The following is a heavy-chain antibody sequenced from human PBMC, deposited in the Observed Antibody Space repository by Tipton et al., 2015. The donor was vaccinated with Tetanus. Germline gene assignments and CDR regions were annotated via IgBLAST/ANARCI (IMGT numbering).Heavy chain of an antibody. J-gene: IGHJ6*02. CDR1: GFTFDDYA. V-gene: IGHV3-9*01. D-gene: IGHD2-2*01. CDR2: ISWNSGSI. CDR3: AKVIGRYCSSTSCPQGDYYYYGMDV. Sequence: SLRLSCAASGFTFDDYAMHWVRQAPGKGLEWVSGISWNSGSIGYADSVKGRFTISRDNAKNSLYLQMNSLRAEDTALYYCAKVIGRYCSSTSCPQGDYYYYGMDVWGQGTTVTVSS.